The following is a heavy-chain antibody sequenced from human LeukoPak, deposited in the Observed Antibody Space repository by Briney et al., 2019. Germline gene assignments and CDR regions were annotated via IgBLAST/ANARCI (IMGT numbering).Heavy chain of an antibody. D-gene: IGHD6-6*01. CDR3: ARSSSSHTPDY. CDR1: GYTFTGYY. Sequence: ASVKVSCKASGYTFTGYYIHWVRQAPGQGLEWMGWINPNSGGTNYAQKFQGRVTMTRDTSISTAYMELSRLRSDDTAVYYGARSSSSHTPDYWGQGTLVTVSS. J-gene: IGHJ4*02. V-gene: IGHV1-2*02. CDR2: INPNSGGT.